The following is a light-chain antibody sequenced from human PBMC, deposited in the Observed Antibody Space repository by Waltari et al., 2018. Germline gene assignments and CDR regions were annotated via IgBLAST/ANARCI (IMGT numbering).Light chain of an antibody. CDR1: RSVNTN. J-gene: IGKJ4*01. CDR3: QQYNNWPLT. CDR2: GAS. V-gene: IGKV3-15*01. Sequence: EVVLTPSPDTLSVSPGERATLPCRTSRSVNTNLAWYQHKPGQAPRLLMYGASTRPTGIPARFSGSESGTEFTLTIASLQSEDGAVYYCQQYNNWPLTFGGGTKVEI.